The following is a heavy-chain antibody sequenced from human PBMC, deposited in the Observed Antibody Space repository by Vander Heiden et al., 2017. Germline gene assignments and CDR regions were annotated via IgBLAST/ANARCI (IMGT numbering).Heavy chain of an antibody. J-gene: IGHJ4*02. D-gene: IGHD2-15*01. V-gene: IGHV1-18*01. CDR2: ISADNGNT. CDR1: GYTFTSYG. CDR3: ARDLVKLGYCSGGSCFEFDY. Sequence: QVQLVQSGAEVKKPGASVKVSCKASGYTFTSYGISWVRQAPGQGLEWMGWISADNGNTNYAQKLQGRVTMTTDTSTSTAYMELRSLRSDDTAVYYCARDLVKLGYCSGGSCFEFDYWGQGTLVTVSS.